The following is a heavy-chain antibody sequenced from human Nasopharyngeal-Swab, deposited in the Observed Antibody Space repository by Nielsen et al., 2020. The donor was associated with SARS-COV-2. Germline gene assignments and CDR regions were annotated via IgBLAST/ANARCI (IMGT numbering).Heavy chain of an antibody. V-gene: IGHV4-34*01. CDR1: GGSFSYYF. CDR3: ARGRNIASRLLDS. J-gene: IGHJ4*02. Sequence: SETLSLTCAASGGSFSYYFWTWIRQTPGKGMEWIGEINHSGSTNYNPSLKSRATIEVDTSKNQFSLQLGSVTSADTAVYYCARGRNIASRLLDSWDQGALVIVSS. CDR2: INHSGST. D-gene: IGHD6-6*01.